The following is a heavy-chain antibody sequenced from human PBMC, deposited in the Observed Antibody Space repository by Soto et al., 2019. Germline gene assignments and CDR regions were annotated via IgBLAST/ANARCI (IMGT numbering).Heavy chain of an antibody. Sequence: EVQLLESGGGLVQPGGSLRLSCAASRFTFKTFAMSWVRQAPGKGLEWVAAITGFGSTTYYADSLQGRFTVSRDNSNDTLYLHMDSLRADDTAVYYCAKVRPSLGGTGRGAMDVWGQGTTVTVSS. CDR3: AKVRPSLGGTGRGAMDV. CDR2: ITGFGSTT. V-gene: IGHV3-23*01. D-gene: IGHD3-16*01. J-gene: IGHJ6*02. CDR1: RFTFKTFA.